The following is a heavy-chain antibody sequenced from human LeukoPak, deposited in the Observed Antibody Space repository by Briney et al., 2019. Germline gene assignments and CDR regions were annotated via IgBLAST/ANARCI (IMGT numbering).Heavy chain of an antibody. CDR3: AKAHISRAAAGPPLGGMDV. CDR2: ISGNGGST. J-gene: IGHJ6*02. V-gene: IGHV3-23*01. Sequence: GGSLRLSCAASGFTFSSYAMSWVRQAPGKGLEWVSAISGNGGSTYYADSVKGRFTISRDNSKNTLYLQMNSLRAEDTAVYYCAKAHISRAAAGPPLGGMDVWGQGTTVTVSS. CDR1: GFTFSSYA. D-gene: IGHD6-13*01.